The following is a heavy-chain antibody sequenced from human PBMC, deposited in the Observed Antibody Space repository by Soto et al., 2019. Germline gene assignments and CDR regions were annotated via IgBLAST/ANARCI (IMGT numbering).Heavy chain of an antibody. CDR1: GFTFSSYA. Sequence: QVQLVESGGGVVQPGRSLRLSCAASGFTFSSYAMHWVRQAPGKGLEWVAVISYDGSNKYYADSVKGRFTISSDNSKNTLYLQMNSLGAEDTAVYYCARVAYCGGDCYYYYCDYWGQGTLVTVSS. CDR3: ARVAYCGGDCYYYYCDY. J-gene: IGHJ4*02. V-gene: IGHV3-30-3*01. CDR2: ISYDGSNK. D-gene: IGHD2-21*02.